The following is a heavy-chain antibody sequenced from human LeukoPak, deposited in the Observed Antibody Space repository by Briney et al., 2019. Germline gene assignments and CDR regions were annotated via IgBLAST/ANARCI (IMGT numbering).Heavy chain of an antibody. D-gene: IGHD3-22*01. V-gene: IGHV3-23*01. Sequence: PGGSLRLSCVASGFTFSSYAMSWVRQAPGKGLEWVSGISGRGGDTYYADSVKGRFTISRDNSKNTLYLQMNSLRAEDTAVYYCAKDYNYYDSSGYFDYWGQGTLVTVSS. CDR3: AKDYNYYDSSGYFDY. CDR1: GFTFSSYA. J-gene: IGHJ4*02. CDR2: ISGRGGDT.